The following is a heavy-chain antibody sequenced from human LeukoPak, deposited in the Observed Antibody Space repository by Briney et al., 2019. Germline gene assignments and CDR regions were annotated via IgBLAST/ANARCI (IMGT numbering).Heavy chain of an antibody. CDR1: GYTLTELS. CDR2: FDPEDGET. V-gene: IGHV1-24*01. D-gene: IGHD2-15*01. Sequence: ASVKVSCKVSGYTLTELSMHWVRQAPGKGLEWTGGFDPEDGETIYAQKFQGRVTMTEDTSTDTAYMELSSLRSEDTAVYYCATDAVGYCSGGSCADYWGQGTLVTVSS. J-gene: IGHJ4*02. CDR3: ATDAVGYCSGGSCADY.